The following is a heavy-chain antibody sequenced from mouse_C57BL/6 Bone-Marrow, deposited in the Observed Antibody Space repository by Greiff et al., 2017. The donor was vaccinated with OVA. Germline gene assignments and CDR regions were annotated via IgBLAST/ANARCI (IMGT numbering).Heavy chain of an antibody. CDR2: INPNTGVS. D-gene: IGHD3-3*01. J-gene: IGHJ2*01. CDR3: ARGTGFDY. CDR1: GYSFTGYY. Sequence: EVQLQQSGPELVKPGASVKISCKASGYSFTGYYMNWVKQSHGNILDWIGYINPNTGVSSYNQKFKGKATLTLDKSSSTSYMELRSLTSENSSVYYFARGTGFDYMCQGTTLTVSS. V-gene: IGHV1-31*01.